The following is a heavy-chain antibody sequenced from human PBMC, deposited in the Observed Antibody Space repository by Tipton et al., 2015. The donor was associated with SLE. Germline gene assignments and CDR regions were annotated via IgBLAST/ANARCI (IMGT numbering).Heavy chain of an antibody. J-gene: IGHJ6*03. CDR1: GFTFSYFR. Sequence: SLRLSCAASGFTFSYFRMHWVRQAPGEGHVWVSRISTAGSSADYADFAKDRFTISRDNAKNTLYLQVNSLRADDTAVYYCVRTARMDDFWGNDYYYRDVLGKGTTV. D-gene: IGHD3-3*01. V-gene: IGHV3-74*01. CDR3: VRTARMDDFWGNDYYYRDV. CDR2: ISTAGSSA.